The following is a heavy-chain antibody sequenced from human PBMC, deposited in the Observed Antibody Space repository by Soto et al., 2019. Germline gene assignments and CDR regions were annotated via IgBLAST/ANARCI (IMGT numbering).Heavy chain of an antibody. V-gene: IGHV4-59*04. D-gene: IGHD2-2*01. CDR3: GRREIHGLSNY. CDR1: GGSISGYY. J-gene: IGHJ4*02. Sequence: PSETLSLTCTVSGGSISGYYWSWIRQPPGKRLEWIGYIYYSGTTYYNPSLKSRVTMSVDTSKNQFSLKLTSVTAVDTAVYYCGRREIHGLSNYWGRGTL. CDR2: IYYSGTT.